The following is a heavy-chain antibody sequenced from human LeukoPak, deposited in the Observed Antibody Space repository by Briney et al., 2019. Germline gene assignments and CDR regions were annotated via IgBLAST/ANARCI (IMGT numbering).Heavy chain of an antibody. D-gene: IGHD2-15*01. CDR2: INPSGGST. J-gene: IGHJ3*02. CDR3: ARRSASCSGGSCYPDAFDI. CDR1: GHTFTSYY. V-gene: IGHV1-46*03. Sequence: ASVKVSCKASGHTFTSYYMHWVRQAPGQGLEWMGIINPSGGSTSYAQKFQGRVTMTRDTSTSTVYMELSSLRSEDTAVYYCARRSASCSGGSCYPDAFDIWGQGTMVTVSS.